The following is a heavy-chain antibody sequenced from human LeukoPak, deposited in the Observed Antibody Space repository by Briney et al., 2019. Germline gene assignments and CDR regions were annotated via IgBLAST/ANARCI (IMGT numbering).Heavy chain of an antibody. D-gene: IGHD3-10*02. CDR1: GYSFASYL. V-gene: IGHV5-51*01. J-gene: IGHJ4*02. Sequence: GASLKISCQASGYSFASYLIGWVRQMPVKGLECMGIIYPGDSDTRYSPSFQGQVTISADKSISTVYLQWSSLKASDTAIYYCARPNYYDRGGDYWGQGTLVTVSS. CDR3: ARPNYYDRGGDY. CDR2: IYPGDSDT.